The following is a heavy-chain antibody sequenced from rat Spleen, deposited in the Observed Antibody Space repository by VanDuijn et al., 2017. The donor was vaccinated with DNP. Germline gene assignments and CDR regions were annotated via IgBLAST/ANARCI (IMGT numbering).Heavy chain of an antibody. V-gene: IGHV5-27*01. CDR3: TTSEAYTTDA. CDR2: ISHSYGTT. J-gene: IGHJ4*01. D-gene: IGHD1-6*01. Sequence: EVQLVESGGGLVQPGRSLKLSCAASGFTFSHYYMAWVRQTPKKGLEWVAIISHSYGTTYYPDSVKGRFTISRDNSKSTLYLQMDSLRSEDTATYYCTTSEAYTTDAWGQGTSVTVSS. CDR1: GFTFSHYY.